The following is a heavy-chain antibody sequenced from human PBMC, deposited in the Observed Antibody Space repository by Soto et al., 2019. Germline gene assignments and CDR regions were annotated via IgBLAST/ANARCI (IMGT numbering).Heavy chain of an antibody. J-gene: IGHJ4*02. D-gene: IGHD2-8*01. CDR3: ARGTYGVFHY. V-gene: IGHV1-18*01. Sequence: ASVKVSCKASGYTFISYAIHWVRQAPGQGLEWMGWISAYNGDTDYAQKLQGRVTVTTDTSSNTAFMELRSLRSDDTAVYYCARGTYGVFHYWGQGTLVTVSS. CDR2: ISAYNGDT. CDR1: GYTFISYA.